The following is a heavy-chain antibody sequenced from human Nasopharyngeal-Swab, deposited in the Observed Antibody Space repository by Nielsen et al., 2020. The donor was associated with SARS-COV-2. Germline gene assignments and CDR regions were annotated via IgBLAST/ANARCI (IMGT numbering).Heavy chain of an antibody. V-gene: IGHV4-61*02. CDR2: IYTSGST. CDR1: GGSISSSSYY. J-gene: IGHJ6*02. CDR3: AREESYYYGMDV. Sequence: LRLSCTVSGGSISSSSYYWSWIRQPAGKGLEWIGRIYTSGSTNYNPSLKSRVTISVDTSKNQFSLKLSSVTAADTAVYYCAREESYYYGMDVWGQGTTVTVSS.